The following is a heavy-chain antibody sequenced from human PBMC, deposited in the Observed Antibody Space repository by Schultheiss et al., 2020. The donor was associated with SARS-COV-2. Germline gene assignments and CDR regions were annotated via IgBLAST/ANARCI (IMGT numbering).Heavy chain of an antibody. CDR2: IYSGGST. CDR3: ARDLSMGYYYYGMDG. Sequence: GESLKISCAASGFTFSSCSMNWVRQAPGKGLEWVSVIYSGGSTYYADSVKGRFTISRDNSKNTLYLQMNSLRAEDTAVYYCARDLSMGYYYYGMDGWGQGTTGTGS. J-gene: IGHJ6*02. V-gene: IGHV3-66*01. D-gene: IGHD4/OR15-4a*01. CDR1: GFTFSSCS.